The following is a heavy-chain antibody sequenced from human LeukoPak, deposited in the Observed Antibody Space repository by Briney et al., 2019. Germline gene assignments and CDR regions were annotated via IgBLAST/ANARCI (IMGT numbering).Heavy chain of an antibody. CDR3: ARSSANYYDSSGYYYVPPYYFDY. D-gene: IGHD3-22*01. CDR1: GGSISSSSYY. CDR2: IYYSGST. Sequence: SATLSLTCTVSGGSISSSSYYWGWIRQPPGKGLEWIGSIYYSGSTYYNPSLKGRVTISVDTSKNQFSLKLSSVTAADTAVYYCARSSANYYDSSGYYYVPPYYFDYWGQGTLVTVSS. J-gene: IGHJ4*02. V-gene: IGHV4-39*01.